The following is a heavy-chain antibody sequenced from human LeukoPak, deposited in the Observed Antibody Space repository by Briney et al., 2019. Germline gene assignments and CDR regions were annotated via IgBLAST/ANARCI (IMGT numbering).Heavy chain of an antibody. Sequence: GGSLRLSCAASGFTFSSYSMNWVRQAPGKGLEWVSSISSSSSYIYYADSVKGRFTISRDNAKNSLYLQMNSLRAEDTAVYYCVRDSMVRGVMSYWGQGTLVTVSS. CDR2: ISSSSSYI. CDR1: GFTFSSYS. D-gene: IGHD3-10*01. J-gene: IGHJ4*02. CDR3: VRDSMVRGVMSY. V-gene: IGHV3-21*01.